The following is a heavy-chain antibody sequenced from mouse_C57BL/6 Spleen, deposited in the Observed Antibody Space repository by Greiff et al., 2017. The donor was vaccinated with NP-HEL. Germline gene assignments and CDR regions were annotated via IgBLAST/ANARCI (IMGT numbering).Heavy chain of an antibody. D-gene: IGHD1-1*01. V-gene: IGHV1-15*01. Sequence: QVQLQQSGAELVRPGASVTLSCKASGYTFTDYEMHWVQQTPVHGLEWIGAIDPETGGTAYNQKFKGKAILTADTSSSTAYMELRSLTSEDSAVYYCTRNYGSSLYFDYWGQGTTLTVSS. CDR1: GYTFTDYE. J-gene: IGHJ2*01. CDR3: TRNYGSSLYFDY. CDR2: IDPETGGT.